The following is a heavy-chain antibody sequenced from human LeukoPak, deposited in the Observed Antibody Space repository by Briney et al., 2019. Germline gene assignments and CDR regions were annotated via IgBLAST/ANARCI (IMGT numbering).Heavy chain of an antibody. CDR1: GFTFSSYG. V-gene: IGHV3-33*01. CDR2: IWYDGSNK. J-gene: IGHJ6*02. CDR3: ARNIVVVPAATTYYYYYGMDV. Sequence: GGSLRLSCAASGFTFSSYGMHWVRQAPGKGLEWVAVIWYDGSNKYYADSVKGRFTISRDNSKNTLYLQMNSLRAEDTAAYYCARNIVVVPAATTYYYYYGMDVWGQGTTVTVSS. D-gene: IGHD2-2*01.